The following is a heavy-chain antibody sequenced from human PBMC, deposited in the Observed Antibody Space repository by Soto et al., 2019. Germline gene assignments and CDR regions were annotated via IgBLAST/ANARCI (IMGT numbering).Heavy chain of an antibody. D-gene: IGHD6-6*01. V-gene: IGHV4-31*03. CDR2: ISYSGSN. CDR1: GVSISSGGYY. CDR3: ALGDIAALYY. J-gene: IGHJ4*02. Sequence: QVQLQESGPGLVKPSQTLSLPCTVSGVSISSGGYYWSWIRQHPGKGLEWIGYISYSGSNYYNPSLKSRVTLSVDTTKNKFSLKLSSVTAADTAVYYCALGDIAALYYWGQGTLVTVCS.